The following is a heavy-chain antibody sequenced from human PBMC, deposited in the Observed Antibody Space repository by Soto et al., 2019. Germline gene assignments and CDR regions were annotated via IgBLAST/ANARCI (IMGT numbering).Heavy chain of an antibody. CDR1: GGSISSYY. D-gene: IGHD3-22*01. CDR2: IYYSGST. CDR3: ARVATMTDPLLVDYFDY. V-gene: IGHV4-59*01. Sequence: PSETLSLTCTVSGGSISSYYWSLLRQPPGKGLEWIGYIYYSGSTNYNPSLKSRVTISVDTSKNQFSLKLSSVTAADTAVYYCARVATMTDPLLVDYFDYWGQGTLVTVSS. J-gene: IGHJ4*02.